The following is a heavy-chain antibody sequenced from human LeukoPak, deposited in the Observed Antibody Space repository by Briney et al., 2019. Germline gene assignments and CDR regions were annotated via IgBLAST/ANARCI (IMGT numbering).Heavy chain of an antibody. Sequence: GASVQVTCKASGYTFTGYYMRWVRQATGQGLEWMGWINPNSGGTNYAQKCQRRVTMTRDTSISTAYMEVSMLRSDDTAVYYCARVFYAKDIVVVPAYYYYYLDVWGKGTTVTVSS. J-gene: IGHJ6*03. CDR3: ARVFYAKDIVVVPAYYYYYLDV. V-gene: IGHV1-2*02. CDR2: INPNSGGT. CDR1: GYTFTGYY. D-gene: IGHD2-2*01.